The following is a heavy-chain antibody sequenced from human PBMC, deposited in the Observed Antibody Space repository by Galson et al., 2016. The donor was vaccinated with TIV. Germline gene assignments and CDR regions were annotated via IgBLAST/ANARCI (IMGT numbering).Heavy chain of an antibody. CDR2: IDPRDSYT. J-gene: IGHJ4*02. CDR3: ARLQHTGYDARFDY. Sequence: QSGAEVKKPGESLRISCTGSGYSFTSQWISWVRQMPGKGLEWLGRIDPRDSYTNYSPPFQGHVTFSIDKSINTAYLQWNSLKASDTAMYYCARLQHTGYDARFDYWGQGTLITVSS. D-gene: IGHD5-12*01. CDR1: GYSFTSQW. V-gene: IGHV5-10-1*01.